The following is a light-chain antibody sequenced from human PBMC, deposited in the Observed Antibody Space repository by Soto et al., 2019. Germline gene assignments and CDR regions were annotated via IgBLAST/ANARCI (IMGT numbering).Light chain of an antibody. CDR2: DVN. J-gene: IGLJ1*01. CDR3: CSYVGSYTYV. Sequence: QPVLTQPRSVSGSPGQSVTISCTGTTSDVGGYNYVSWYQQHPGKAPKLMIYDVNKWPSGVPDRFSGSKSGNTASLTISGLQAEDEADYYCCSYVGSYTYVFGSGTKVTVL. CDR1: TSDVGGYNY. V-gene: IGLV2-11*01.